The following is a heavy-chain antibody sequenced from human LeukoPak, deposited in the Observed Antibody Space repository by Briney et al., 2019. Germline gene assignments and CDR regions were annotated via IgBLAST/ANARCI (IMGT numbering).Heavy chain of an antibody. Sequence: SETLSLTCAVYGGSFSGYYWSWIRQPPGKGLEWIGEINHSGSTNYNPSLKSRVTISVDTSKNQFSLKLSSVTAADTAVCYSARDGYSSGWGAFDIWGQGTMVTVSS. CDR3: ARDGYSSGWGAFDI. V-gene: IGHV4-34*01. J-gene: IGHJ3*02. CDR1: GGSFSGYY. CDR2: INHSGST. D-gene: IGHD6-19*01.